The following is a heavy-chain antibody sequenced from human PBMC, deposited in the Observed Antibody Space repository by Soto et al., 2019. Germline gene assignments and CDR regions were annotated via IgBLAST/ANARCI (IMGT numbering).Heavy chain of an antibody. CDR1: GGSISSYY. V-gene: IGHV4-59*08. Sequence: PSETLSLTCTVSGGSISSYYWSWIRQPPGKGLEWIGYIYYSGSTNYNPSLKSRVTISVDTSKNQFSLKLSSVTAADTAVYYCTRSGSYHYYYYGMDVWGQGTTVTVSS. J-gene: IGHJ6*02. D-gene: IGHD3-10*01. CDR2: IYYSGST. CDR3: TRSGSYHYYYYGMDV.